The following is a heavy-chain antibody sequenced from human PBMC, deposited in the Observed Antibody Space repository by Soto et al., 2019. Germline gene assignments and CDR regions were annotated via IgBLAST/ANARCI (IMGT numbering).Heavy chain of an antibody. CDR3: ARDSSYSSSSRYFQH. CDR2: IYYSGST. Sequence: SETLSLTCTVSGGSISSYYWSWIRQPPGKGLEWIGYIYYSGSTNYNPSLKSRVTISVDTSKNQFSLKLSSVTAADTAVYYCARDSSYSSSSRYFQHWGQGTLVTVSS. V-gene: IGHV4-59*01. CDR1: GGSISSYY. D-gene: IGHD6-13*01. J-gene: IGHJ1*01.